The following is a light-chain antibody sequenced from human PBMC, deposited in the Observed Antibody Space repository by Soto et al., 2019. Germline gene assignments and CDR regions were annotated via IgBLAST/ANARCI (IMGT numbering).Light chain of an antibody. Sequence: ESVLTQSPGTLSLSPGERATLSCRASQSVSSYLAWYQQKPGQAPRLLIYDASNRATGIPARFSGSGSGTDFTLTISSLEPEDFAVYYCQQRTNWLFGGGTKVEIK. CDR3: QQRTNWL. CDR1: QSVSSY. CDR2: DAS. J-gene: IGKJ4*01. V-gene: IGKV3-11*01.